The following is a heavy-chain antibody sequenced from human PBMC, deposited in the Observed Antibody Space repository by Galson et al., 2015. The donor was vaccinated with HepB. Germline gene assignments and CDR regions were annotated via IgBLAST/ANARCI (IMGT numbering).Heavy chain of an antibody. CDR3: ARWESFVEVAGIGLGFDY. Sequence: SATLSLTCTVSGGSVSSSSYYWGWIRQPPGKGLEWVGSVYYTGRTYYKPSLKTRVTISVDPSRNQFSLELSSVTAADTAVYFCARWESFVEVAGIGLGFDYWGQGILVTVSS. D-gene: IGHD6-19*01. J-gene: IGHJ4*02. CDR1: GGSVSSSSYY. V-gene: IGHV4-39*01. CDR2: VYYTGRT.